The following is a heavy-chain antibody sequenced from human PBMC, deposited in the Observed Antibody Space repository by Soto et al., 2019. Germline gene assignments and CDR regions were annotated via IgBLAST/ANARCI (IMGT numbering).Heavy chain of an antibody. V-gene: IGHV3-30*18. Sequence: PGGSLRLSCAASGFTFSSYGMHWVRQAPGKGLEWVAVISYDGSNKYYADSVKGRFTISRDNFKNTLYLQMNSLRAEDTAVYYCAKDMITSENPWAWGQGTLVTVSS. CDR3: AKDMITSENPWA. CDR2: ISYDGSNK. CDR1: GFTFSSYG. D-gene: IGHD3-16*01. J-gene: IGHJ5*02.